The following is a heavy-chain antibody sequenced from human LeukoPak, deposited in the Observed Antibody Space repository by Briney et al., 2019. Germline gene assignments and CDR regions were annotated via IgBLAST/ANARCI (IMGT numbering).Heavy chain of an antibody. Sequence: ASVKVSCKASGYTFTSYDINWVRQATGQGLEWMGWMNPNSGNTGYAQKFQGRVTMTRNTSISTAYMELSSLRSEDTAVYYCARAYNWDEYFQYWGQGTLVTVSS. CDR1: GYTFTSYD. J-gene: IGHJ1*01. V-gene: IGHV1-8*01. CDR3: ARAYNWDEYFQY. CDR2: MNPNSGNT. D-gene: IGHD1-20*01.